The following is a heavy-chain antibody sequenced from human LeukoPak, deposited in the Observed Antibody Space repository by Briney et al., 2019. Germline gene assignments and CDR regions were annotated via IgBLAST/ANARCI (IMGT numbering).Heavy chain of an antibody. Sequence: GASLRLSCAASGFTFSSYAMSWVRQAPGKGLEWVSAISGSGGSTYYAHSVKGRFTISRDNSKNTLYLQMNSLRAEDTAVYDCAKARGEDFWGGYYRGYGMDVWGQGTTVTVSS. D-gene: IGHD3-3*01. J-gene: IGHJ6*02. CDR2: ISGSGGST. CDR3: AKARGEDFWGGYYRGYGMDV. V-gene: IGHV3-23*01. CDR1: GFTFSSYA.